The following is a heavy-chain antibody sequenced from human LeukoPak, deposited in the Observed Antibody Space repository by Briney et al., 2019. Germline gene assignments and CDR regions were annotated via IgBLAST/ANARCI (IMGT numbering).Heavy chain of an antibody. CDR3: AKDLFYYYYMDV. J-gene: IGHJ6*03. CDR1: GFTFSSYA. CDR2: ISGSGGST. V-gene: IGHV3-23*01. Sequence: PGGSLRLSCAASGFTFSSYAMSWVRQAPGKGLEWVSAISGSGGSTYYADSVKGRFTISRDNSKNTLYLQMSSLRAEDTAVYYCAKDLFYYYYMDVWGKGTTVTVSS.